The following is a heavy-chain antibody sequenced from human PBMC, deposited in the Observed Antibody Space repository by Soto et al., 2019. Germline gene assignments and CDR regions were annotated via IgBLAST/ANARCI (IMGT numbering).Heavy chain of an antibody. J-gene: IGHJ4*02. CDR1: GFTVSSNY. D-gene: IGHD6-6*01. CDR3: ARAAYSSSSSLQFDY. CDR2: IYSGGST. Sequence: GGSLRLSCAASGFTVSSNYMSWVRQAPGKGLEWVSVIYSGGSTYYADSVKGRFTISRDNSKNTLYLQMNSPRAEDTAVYYCARAAYSSSSSLQFDYWGQGTLVTVSS. V-gene: IGHV3-53*01.